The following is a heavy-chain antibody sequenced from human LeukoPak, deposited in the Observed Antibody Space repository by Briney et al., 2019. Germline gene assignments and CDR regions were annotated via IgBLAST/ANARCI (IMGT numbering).Heavy chain of an antibody. CDR3: ARDEMRCSSTSCYTGYYYGMDV. Sequence: SVKVSCKASGGTFSSYAISWVRQAPEQGLEWMGRIIPIFGIANYAQKFQGRVTITADKSTSTAYMELSSLRSEDTAVYYCARDEMRCSSTSCYTGYYYGMDVWGQGTTVTVSS. CDR2: IIPIFGIA. J-gene: IGHJ6*02. D-gene: IGHD2-2*02. V-gene: IGHV1-69*04. CDR1: GGTFSSYA.